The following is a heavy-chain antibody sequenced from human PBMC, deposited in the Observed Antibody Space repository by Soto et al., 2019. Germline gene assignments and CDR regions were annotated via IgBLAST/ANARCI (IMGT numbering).Heavy chain of an antibody. V-gene: IGHV1-18*04. CDR1: GYTFSGYS. CDR3: ARDVFCGGAPACPDMDV. CDR2: ISGYNGNT. J-gene: IGHJ6*02. D-gene: IGHD2-21*01. Sequence: QVVLEQSGGEVKKPGASVKVSCKASGYTFSGYSITWVRQAPGQGLEWMGRISGYNGNTNYARKLRGRLTLTTDTSTSTAYMELRSLTSDDTAVYYCARDVFCGGAPACPDMDVWGQGAKVTVSS.